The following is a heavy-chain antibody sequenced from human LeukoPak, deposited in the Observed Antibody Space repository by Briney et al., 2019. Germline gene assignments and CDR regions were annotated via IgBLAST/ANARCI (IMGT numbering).Heavy chain of an antibody. CDR3: ARTTIFGVVIRFDY. CDR2: IYYSGNT. CDR1: GGSISSYY. D-gene: IGHD3-3*01. Sequence: KPSETLSLTCTVSGGSISSYYWSWIRQPPGKGLEWIGYIYYSGNTNYNPSLKSRVTISVDTSENQFSLRLSSVTAADTAVYYCARTTIFGVVIRFDYWGQGTLVTVSS. J-gene: IGHJ4*02. V-gene: IGHV4-59*08.